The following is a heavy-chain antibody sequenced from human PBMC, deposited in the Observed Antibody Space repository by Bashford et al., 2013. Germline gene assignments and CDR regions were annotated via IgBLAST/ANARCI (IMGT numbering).Heavy chain of an antibody. V-gene: IGHV1-18*01. Sequence: ASVKVSCKASGYTFTSYGISWVRQAPGQGLEWMGWISAYNGNTNYAQKFQGRVTMTTDSSISTAYMELSSLTPDDTAVYYCARGGTYSSGFDHWGQGALVTVSS. CDR3: ARGGTYSSGFDH. CDR1: GYTFTSYG. CDR2: ISAYNGNT. D-gene: IGHD6-19*01. J-gene: IGHJ4*02.